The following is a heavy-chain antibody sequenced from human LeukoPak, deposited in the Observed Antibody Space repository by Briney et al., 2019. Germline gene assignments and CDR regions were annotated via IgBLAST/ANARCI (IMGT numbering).Heavy chain of an antibody. CDR1: GGSISSYY. Sequence: SETLSLTCTVSGGSISSYYWSWIRQPAGKGLEWIGRIYTSGSTNYNPSLKSRVTISVDTSKNQFSLKLSSVTAADTAVYYCARELIVVVPAATNWFDPWGQGTLVTVSS. CDR2: IYTSGST. J-gene: IGHJ5*02. D-gene: IGHD2-2*01. V-gene: IGHV4-4*07. CDR3: ARELIVVVPAATNWFDP.